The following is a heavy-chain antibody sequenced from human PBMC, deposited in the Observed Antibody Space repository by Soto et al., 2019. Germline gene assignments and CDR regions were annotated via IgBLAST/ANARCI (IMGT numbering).Heavy chain of an antibody. CDR1: GGTFSSYA. CDR3: ARDRRPYDFWSGYYGGDVLNYYYYGMDV. CDR2: IIPIFGTA. J-gene: IGHJ6*02. V-gene: IGHV1-69*13. D-gene: IGHD3-3*01. Sequence: SVKVSCKASGGTFSSYAISWVRQAPGQGLEWMGGIIPIFGTANYAQKFQGRVTITADESTSTAYMELSSLRSEDSAVYYCARDRRPYDFWSGYYGGDVLNYYYYGMDVWGQGTTVTVSS.